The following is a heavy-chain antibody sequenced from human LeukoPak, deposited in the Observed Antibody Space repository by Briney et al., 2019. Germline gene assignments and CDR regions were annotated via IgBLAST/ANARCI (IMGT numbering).Heavy chain of an antibody. D-gene: IGHD2-15*01. CDR2: INPNSGGT. CDR1: GYTFTGYY. J-gene: IGHJ5*02. CDR3: ARDDCSGGSCYWFDP. V-gene: IGHV1-2*02. Sequence: GASVKVSCKASGYTFTGYYMHWVRQAPGQGLEWMGWINPNSGGTNYAQKFQGRVTMTRDTSISTAYMELSRLRSDDTAVYYCARDDCSGGSCYWFDPWGQGTLVTVSS.